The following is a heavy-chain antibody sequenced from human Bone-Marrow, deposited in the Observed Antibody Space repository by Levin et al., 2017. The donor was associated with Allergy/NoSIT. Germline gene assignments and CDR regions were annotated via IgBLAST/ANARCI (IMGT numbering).Heavy chain of an antibody. CDR1: GYSFTYYW. D-gene: IGHD4-23*01. CDR2: IQPRDSDT. CDR3: ARPYTDRQHGGDPFDI. V-gene: IGHV5-51*01. J-gene: IGHJ3*02. Sequence: KRGESLKISCKGSGYSFTYYWIGWVRQLPGKGLEWMGIIQPRDSDTRYSPSFQGQVTISVDKSIDTAYLQWSSLRASDTAIYYCARPYTDRQHGGDPFDIWGQGTMVTVSS.